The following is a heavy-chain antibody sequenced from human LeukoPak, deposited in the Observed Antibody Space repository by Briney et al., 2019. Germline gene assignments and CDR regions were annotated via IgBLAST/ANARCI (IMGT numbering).Heavy chain of an antibody. D-gene: IGHD4-23*01. CDR2: INSDGSST. Sequence: GGSLRLSCAASGFTFSNYWMHWVRQVPGKGLVWVSRINSDGSSTTYADSVKGRFTISRDNAKNTLFLQMNSLRADDTAVYYCARDIYYGGFWGQGTLVTVSS. V-gene: IGHV3-74*03. CDR1: GFTFSNYW. CDR3: ARDIYYGGF. J-gene: IGHJ4*02.